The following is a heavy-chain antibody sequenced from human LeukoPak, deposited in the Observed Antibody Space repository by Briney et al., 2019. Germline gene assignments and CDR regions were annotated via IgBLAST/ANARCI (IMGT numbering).Heavy chain of an antibody. V-gene: IGHV3-23*01. D-gene: IGHD4-23*01. Sequence: GGSLRLFCAASGFTFSSYAMSWVRQAPGKGLEWVSAISGSGGSTYYADSVKGRFTISRDNSKNTLYLQMNSLRAEDTAVYYCAKVEAPPGIYGGGSFDYWGQGTLVTVSS. CDR1: GFTFSSYA. J-gene: IGHJ4*02. CDR2: ISGSGGST. CDR3: AKVEAPPGIYGGGSFDY.